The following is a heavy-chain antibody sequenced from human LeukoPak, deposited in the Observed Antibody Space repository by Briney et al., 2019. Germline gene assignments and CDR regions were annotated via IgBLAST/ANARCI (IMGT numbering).Heavy chain of an antibody. Sequence: GSLRLSCAASGVTFSSYSMNWVRQAPGKGLEWIGSIYHSGSTYYNPSLKSRVTISVDTSKNQFSLKLGSVTAADTAVYYCARGKVAVAATDDAFEIWGQGTMVTVSS. J-gene: IGHJ3*02. V-gene: IGHV4-38-2*01. CDR2: IYHSGST. CDR1: GVTFSSYS. CDR3: ARGKVAVAATDDAFEI. D-gene: IGHD6-19*01.